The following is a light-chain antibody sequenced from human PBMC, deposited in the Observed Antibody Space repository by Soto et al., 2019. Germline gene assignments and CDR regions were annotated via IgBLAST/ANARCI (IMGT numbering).Light chain of an antibody. J-gene: IGKJ1*01. CDR2: GAS. V-gene: IGKV1-39*01. Sequence: DIPMTQSPSSLSASVGDSVTITCRAGQTIARYLSWYQQKPGKAPMLLIYGASTLQGGVPSRFSGSGSGTEFTLTIDSLQPEDFATYYCQQSFSSQWTFGQGTKVDIK. CDR3: QQSFSSQWT. CDR1: QTIARY.